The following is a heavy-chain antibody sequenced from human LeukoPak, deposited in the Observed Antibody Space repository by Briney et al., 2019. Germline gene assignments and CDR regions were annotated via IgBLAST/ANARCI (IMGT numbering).Heavy chain of an antibody. CDR1: GGSISSGDYY. CDR2: IYYSGST. D-gene: IGHD2-2*01. V-gene: IGHV4-30-4*01. J-gene: IGHJ4*02. CDR3: ARVPAQEMYYFDY. Sequence: PSETLSLTCTVSGGSISSGDYYWSWIRQPPGKGLEWIGYIYYSGSTYYNPSFKSRVTISVDTSKNQFSLKLSSVTAADTAVYYCARVPAQEMYYFDYWGQGTLVTVSS.